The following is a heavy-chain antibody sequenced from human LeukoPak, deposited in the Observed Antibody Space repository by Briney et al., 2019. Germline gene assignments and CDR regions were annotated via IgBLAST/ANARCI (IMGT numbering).Heavy chain of an antibody. J-gene: IGHJ4*02. CDR2: ISYDGSNK. CDR1: GFTFSSYG. V-gene: IGHV3-30*03. Sequence: GSLRLSCAASGFTFSSYGMHWVRQAPGKGLEWVAVISYDGSNKYYADSVKGRFTISRDNSKNTLYLQMNSLRAEDTAVYYCAILPYCGGDCSHLDYWGQGTLVTVSS. D-gene: IGHD2-21*02. CDR3: AILPYCGGDCSHLDY.